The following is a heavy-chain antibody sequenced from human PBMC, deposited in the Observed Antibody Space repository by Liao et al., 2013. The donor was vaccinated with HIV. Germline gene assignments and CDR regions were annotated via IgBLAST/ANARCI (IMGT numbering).Heavy chain of an antibody. CDR3: ARFGPALLVEFSTGREAFDI. Sequence: QVQLQQWGAGLLKPSETLSLTCAVSGGSFSGYYWSWIRQSPDKGLEWIGEINHRGTTNYNPSLKTPVTISVDTSKNQFSLKVTSVTAADTAMYYCARFGPALLVEFSTGREAFDIWAQGTVVTVSS. CDR2: INHRGTT. J-gene: IGHJ3*02. V-gene: IGHV4-34*01. CDR1: GGSFSGYY. D-gene: IGHD2-8*01.